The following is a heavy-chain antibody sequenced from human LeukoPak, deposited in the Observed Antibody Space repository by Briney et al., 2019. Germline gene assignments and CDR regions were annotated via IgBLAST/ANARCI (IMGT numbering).Heavy chain of an antibody. CDR3: ARVDSGSLVTTSYYFDY. J-gene: IGHJ4*02. CDR2: IYHSGST. D-gene: IGHD4-17*01. Sequence: SETLSLTCAVSGYSISSGYYWGWIRQPPGKGLEWIGSIYHSGSTYYNPSLKSRVTISVDTSKNQCSLKLSSVTAADTAVYYCARVDSGSLVTTSYYFDYWGQGTLVTVSS. CDR1: GYSISSGYY. V-gene: IGHV4-38-2*01.